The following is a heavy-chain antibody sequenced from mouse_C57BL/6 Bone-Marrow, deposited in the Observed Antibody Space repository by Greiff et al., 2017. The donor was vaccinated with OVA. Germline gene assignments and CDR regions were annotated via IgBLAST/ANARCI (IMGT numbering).Heavy chain of an antibody. CDR1: GFTFSSYT. CDR2: ISGGGGNT. V-gene: IGHV5-9*01. CDR3: ARRTLRLHRGWFAY. J-gene: IGHJ3*01. D-gene: IGHD3-2*02. Sequence: DVHLVESGGGLVKPGGSLKLSCAASGFTFSSYTMSWVRQTPEKRLEWVANISGGGGNTYYQDSVKGQFTITKNISKNTLNLQMNSLRSEDTALYYDARRTLRLHRGWFAYWGQGTLVTVSA.